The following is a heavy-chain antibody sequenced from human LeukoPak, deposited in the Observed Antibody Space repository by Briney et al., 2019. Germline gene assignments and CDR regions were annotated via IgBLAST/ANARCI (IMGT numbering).Heavy chain of an antibody. V-gene: IGHV1-46*01. CDR2: INPSGGSS. CDR1: GYTFTSYY. CDR3: ARGGGGDSAAPFDY. Sequence: ASVRVSCKASGYTFTSYYMHWVRQAPGQGLEWMGIINPSGGSSRYAQKFQGRVTMTSDTSTSTLYMELSSLRSEDTAVYYCARGGGGDSAAPFDYWGQGTLVTVSS. J-gene: IGHJ4*02. D-gene: IGHD2-21*02.